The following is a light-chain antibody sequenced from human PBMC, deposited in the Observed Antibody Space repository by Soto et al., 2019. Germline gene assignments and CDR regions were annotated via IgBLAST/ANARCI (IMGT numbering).Light chain of an antibody. CDR3: AAWDDSLNGVL. V-gene: IGLV1-44*01. J-gene: IGLJ2*01. Sequence: QSVLTQPPSASGTPGRRVTISCSGSSSNIGSNSVYWYHQLPGTAPKLLIYGNDERPSGVPDRFSGSKSGTSASLAISGLQAEDGADYYCAAWDDSLNGVLFGGGTKLTVL. CDR1: SSNIGSNS. CDR2: GND.